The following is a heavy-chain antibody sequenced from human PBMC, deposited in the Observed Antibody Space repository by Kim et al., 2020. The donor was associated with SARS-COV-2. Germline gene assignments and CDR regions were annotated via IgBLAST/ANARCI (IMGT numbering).Heavy chain of an antibody. Sequence: DAVKGRFTISRDNSKNTLYLQMNSLRAEDTAVYYCAKDGITMVRGVHFDYWGQGTLVTVSS. D-gene: IGHD3-10*01. CDR3: AKDGITMVRGVHFDY. V-gene: IGHV3-23*01. J-gene: IGHJ4*02.